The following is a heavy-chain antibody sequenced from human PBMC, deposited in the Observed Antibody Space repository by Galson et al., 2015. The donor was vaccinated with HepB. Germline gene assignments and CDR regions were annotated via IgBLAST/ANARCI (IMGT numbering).Heavy chain of an antibody. CDR1: GLTFSSYA. Sequence: SLRLSCAASGLTFSSYALHWVRQAPGKGLEYVSAITSNGDSTYYADSVKGRFTISRDNSKNTLYLQMSSLRAEDTAVYFCVSVTTVTSTWGQGTLVTVSS. J-gene: IGHJ4*02. CDR2: ITSNGDST. V-gene: IGHV3-64D*06. D-gene: IGHD4-11*01. CDR3: VSVTTVTST.